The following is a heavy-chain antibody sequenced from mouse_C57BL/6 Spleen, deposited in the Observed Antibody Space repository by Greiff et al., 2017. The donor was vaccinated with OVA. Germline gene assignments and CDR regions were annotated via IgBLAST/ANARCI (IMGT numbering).Heavy chain of an antibody. CDR3: ARGAGDFDY. V-gene: IGHV5-6*01. CDR2: ISSGGSYT. Sequence: EVKLQESGGDLVKPGGSLKLSCAASGFTFSSYGMSWVRQTPDKRLEWVATISSGGSYTYYPDSVKGRFTISRDNAKNTLYLQMSSLKSEDTAMYYCARGAGDFDYWGQGTTLTVSS. J-gene: IGHJ2*01. D-gene: IGHD3-3*01. CDR1: GFTFSSYG.